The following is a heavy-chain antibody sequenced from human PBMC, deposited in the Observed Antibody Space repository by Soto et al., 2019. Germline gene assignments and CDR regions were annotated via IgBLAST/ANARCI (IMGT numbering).Heavy chain of an antibody. D-gene: IGHD7-27*01. J-gene: IGHJ4*02. V-gene: IGHV4-4*08. CDR3: AKNWNWGSLVH. CDR1: GDSISTDY. Sequence: SETLSLTCTVSGDSISTDYWSWIRQSPGKGLKWTGFIYSTDSTNYNPSHKSRVTISVDTPKNQFSLKLSSVTAADTAVYYCAKNWNWGSLVHWGQGTLVTVSS. CDR2: IYSTDST.